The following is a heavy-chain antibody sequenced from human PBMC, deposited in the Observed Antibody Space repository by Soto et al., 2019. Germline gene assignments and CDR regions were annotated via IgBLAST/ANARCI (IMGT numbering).Heavy chain of an antibody. CDR3: AHRRDATVRVPAAISAWFDP. J-gene: IGHJ5*02. D-gene: IGHD2-2*01. V-gene: IGHV2-5*02. Sequence: SGPTLVNPTQTLTLTCNFSGFSLSTSGEGVGWIRQPPGKALEWLALIFWDDDKRYNSSLRSRLTITKATSKNQVVLTLTNMDPVDTATYYCAHRRDATVRVPAAISAWFDPWGQGTQVTVSS. CDR1: GFSLSTSGEG. CDR2: IFWDDDK.